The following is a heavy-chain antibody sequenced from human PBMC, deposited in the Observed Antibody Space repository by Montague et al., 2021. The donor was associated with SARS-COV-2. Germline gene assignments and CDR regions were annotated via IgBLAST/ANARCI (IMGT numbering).Heavy chain of an antibody. CDR1: GGSFSGYY. V-gene: IGHV4-34*01. CDR3: ARGQVTIFGVLIMLPAAGAVDV. D-gene: IGHD3-3*01. CDR2: INDRGST. J-gene: IGHJ3*01. Sequence: SETLSLTCAVYGGSFSGYYWTWIRQPPGKGLEWVGEINDRGSTNYNPSFESRLTMSVDTSKNQFSLRLKSVCAADTAVYYCARGQVTIFGVLIMLPAAGAVDVWGQGTTVTVSS.